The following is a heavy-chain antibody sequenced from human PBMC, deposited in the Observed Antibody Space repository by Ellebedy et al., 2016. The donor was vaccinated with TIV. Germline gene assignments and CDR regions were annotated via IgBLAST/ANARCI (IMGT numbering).Heavy chain of an antibody. CDR3: ASLYYYDSSGSVDY. CDR1: GFTFSSYA. Sequence: GESLKISCAASGFTFSSYAMHWVRQAPGKGLEWVAVISYDGSNKYYADSVKGRFTISRDNSKNTLYLQMNSLRAEDTAVYYCASLYYYDSSGSVDYWGQGTLVTVSS. J-gene: IGHJ4*02. CDR2: ISYDGSNK. D-gene: IGHD3-22*01. V-gene: IGHV3-30-3*01.